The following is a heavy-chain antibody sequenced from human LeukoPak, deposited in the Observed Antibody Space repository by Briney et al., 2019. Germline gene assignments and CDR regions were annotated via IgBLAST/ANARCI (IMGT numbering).Heavy chain of an antibody. CDR2: IYLDGSRA. CDR3: ASPGTIGNY. D-gene: IGHD1-1*01. J-gene: IGHJ4*02. CDR1: GFTFSNYW. V-gene: IGHV3-7*01. Sequence: GGSLRPSCAVSGFTFSNYWMSWARQSPGKGLEWVANIYLDGSRAYYVDSVKGRFTISRDNAKNSLFLQMNSLSAEDTAVYYCASPGTIGNYWGQGTLVTVSS.